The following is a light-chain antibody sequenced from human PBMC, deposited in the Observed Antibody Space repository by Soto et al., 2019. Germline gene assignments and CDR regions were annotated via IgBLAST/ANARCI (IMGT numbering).Light chain of an antibody. V-gene: IGKV1-5*03. J-gene: IGKJ1*01. CDR1: ESISLW. Sequence: DIQLTQSPSTLSASVGDRVTITCRASESISLWLAWYQQKPGKAPKLPMYMASTLESGVPSRFSGSGSGTEFTLSISGLQPDDFATYYCQQYDTDAWTFGQGTK. CDR2: MAS. CDR3: QQYDTDAWT.